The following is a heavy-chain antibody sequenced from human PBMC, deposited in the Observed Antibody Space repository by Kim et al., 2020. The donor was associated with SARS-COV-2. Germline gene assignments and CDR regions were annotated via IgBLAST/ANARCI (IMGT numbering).Heavy chain of an antibody. CDR3: PRTGGGYPLPLRGARFDP. CDR2: IIPIFGTA. CDR1: GGTFSSYA. D-gene: IGHD2-2*01. J-gene: IGHJ5*02. Sequence: SVKVSCKASGGTFSSYAISWVRQAPGQGLEWMGGIIPIFGTANYAHKSQARVTITPDEPTSTPYMQLSSLRSDDTAAYYCPRTGGGYPLPLRGARFDP. V-gene: IGHV1-69*13.